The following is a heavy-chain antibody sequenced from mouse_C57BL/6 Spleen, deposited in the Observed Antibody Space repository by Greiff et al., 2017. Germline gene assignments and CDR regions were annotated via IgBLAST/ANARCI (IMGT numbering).Heavy chain of an antibody. J-gene: IGHJ4*01. CDR2: ISSGGDYI. Sequence: EVKLVESGEGLVKPGGSLKLSCAASGFTFSSYAMSWVRQTPEKRLEWVAYISSGGDYIYYADTVKGRFTISRDYARNTLYLQMSSLKSEDTAMYYCTRDDYDLYAMDYWGQGTSVTVSS. CDR3: TRDDYDLYAMDY. D-gene: IGHD2-4*01. V-gene: IGHV5-9-1*02. CDR1: GFTFSSYA.